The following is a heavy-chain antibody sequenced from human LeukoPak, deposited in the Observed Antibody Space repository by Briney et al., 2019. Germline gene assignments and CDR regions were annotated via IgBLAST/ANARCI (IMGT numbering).Heavy chain of an antibody. D-gene: IGHD2-15*01. CDR2: IYYSGST. CDR1: GVSISSSNSY. J-gene: IGHJ6*03. V-gene: IGHV4-39*07. CDR3: ARDGCSGGSCYYYYYYMDV. Sequence: SETLSLTCTVSGVSISSSNSYWGWIRQPPGKGLEWIGSIYYSGSTNYNPSLKSRVTISVDTSKNQFSLKLSSVTAADTAVYYCARDGCSGGSCYYYYYYMDVWGKGTTVTISS.